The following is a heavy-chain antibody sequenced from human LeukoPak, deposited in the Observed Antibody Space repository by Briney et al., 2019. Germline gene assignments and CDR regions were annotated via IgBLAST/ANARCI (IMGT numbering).Heavy chain of an antibody. CDR3: AKDRSRIAARPSYFDY. V-gene: IGHV3-30*02. CDR2: IRYDGSNK. Sequence: GGSLRLSCAASGFTFSSYGMHWVRQAPGKGLEWVAFIRYDGSNKYYADSVKGRFTISRDNSKNTLYLQMNSLRAEDTAVYYCAKDRSRIAARPSYFDYWGQGTLVTVSS. D-gene: IGHD6-6*01. J-gene: IGHJ4*02. CDR1: GFTFSSYG.